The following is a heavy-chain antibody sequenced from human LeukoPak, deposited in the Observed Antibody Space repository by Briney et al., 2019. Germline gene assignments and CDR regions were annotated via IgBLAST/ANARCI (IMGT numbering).Heavy chain of an antibody. CDR2: IGGGGPTT. CDR1: GFTFSTYA. Sequence: GGSLRLSCAASGFTFSTYAMNWVRQAPAKGLEWVSTIGGGGPTTDYADSVKDRFTISRDNSKNTLYLQMNGLRAEDTAVYFCARGFLGGTDQYFDSWGQGTLVTVSS. D-gene: IGHD6-19*01. J-gene: IGHJ4*02. V-gene: IGHV3-23*01. CDR3: ARGFLGGTDQYFDS.